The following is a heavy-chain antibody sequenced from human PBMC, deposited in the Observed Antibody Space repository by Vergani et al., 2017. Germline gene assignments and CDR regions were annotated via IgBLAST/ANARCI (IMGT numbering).Heavy chain of an antibody. CDR2: IYYSGST. CDR3: ARGGGYCSSTSCYPTAFDI. D-gene: IGHD2-2*01. V-gene: IGHV4-31*03. CDR1: GGSISSGGYY. Sequence: QLQLHKSGPGLVKPSETLSLTCTLSGGSISSGGYYWSWIRQHPGKGLEWIGYIYYSGSTYYNPSLKSRVTISVDTSKNQFSLKLSSVTAADTAVYYCARGGGYCSSTSCYPTAFDIWGQGTMVTVSS. J-gene: IGHJ3*02.